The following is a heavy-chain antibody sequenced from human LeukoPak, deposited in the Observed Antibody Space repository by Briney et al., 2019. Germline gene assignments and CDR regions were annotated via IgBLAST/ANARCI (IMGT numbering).Heavy chain of an antibody. CDR3: ARGRDVSSYYFEY. D-gene: IGHD1-26*01. Sequence: ASETLSLTCTVSGGSISSGSYYWSWIRQPAGKGLEWIGRIHTSGSTNYNPSLKSRVTISVDTSKNQFSLKLSSVTAADTAVFYCARGRDVSSYYFEYWGQGTLVTVSS. J-gene: IGHJ4*02. CDR2: IHTSGST. V-gene: IGHV4-61*02. CDR1: GGSISSGSYY.